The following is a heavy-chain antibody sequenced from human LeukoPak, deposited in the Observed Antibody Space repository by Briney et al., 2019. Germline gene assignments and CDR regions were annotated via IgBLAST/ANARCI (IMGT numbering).Heavy chain of an antibody. CDR1: GFTFSRYG. CDR3: ARDYGSGSFSFDY. Sequence: PGGSLRLSCAASGFTFSRYGMHWVRQAPGKGLEWVAVISYDGSKKYYADSVKGRFTISRDNSKNTLYLQMNSLRAEDTAVYYCARDYGSGSFSFDYWGQGTLVTVSS. V-gene: IGHV3-30*03. D-gene: IGHD3-10*01. J-gene: IGHJ4*02. CDR2: ISYDGSKK.